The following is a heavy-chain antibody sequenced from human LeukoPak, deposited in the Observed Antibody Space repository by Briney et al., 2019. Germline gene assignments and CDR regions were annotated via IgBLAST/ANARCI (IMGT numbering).Heavy chain of an antibody. J-gene: IGHJ6*02. CDR2: IRSKAYGGTT. D-gene: IGHD2-8*01. CDR1: GFTFGDYA. Sequence: GGSLRLSCTASGFTFGDYAMTWVRQAPGKGRECVGFIRSKAYGGTTEYAASVKGRFTISRDDSKSIAYLQMNSLKTEDTAVYYCTRAYADYDYYGMDVWGQGTTVTVSS. V-gene: IGHV3-49*04. CDR3: TRAYADYDYYGMDV.